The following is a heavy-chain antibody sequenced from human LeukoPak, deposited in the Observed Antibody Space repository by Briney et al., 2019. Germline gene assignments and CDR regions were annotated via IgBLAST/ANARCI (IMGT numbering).Heavy chain of an antibody. CDR3: AAPYYYGSGSNAPMDV. Sequence: ASVKVSCKVSGYTLTELSMHWVRQAPGKGLEWMGGFDPEDGETIYAQKFQGRVTMTEDTSTDTAYMELSSLRSEDTAVYYCAAPYYYGSGSNAPMDVWGKGTTVTVSP. CDR2: FDPEDGET. CDR1: GYTLTELS. J-gene: IGHJ6*04. V-gene: IGHV1-24*01. D-gene: IGHD3-10*01.